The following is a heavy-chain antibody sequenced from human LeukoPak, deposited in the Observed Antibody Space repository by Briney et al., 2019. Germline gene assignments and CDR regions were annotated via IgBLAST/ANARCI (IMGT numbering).Heavy chain of an antibody. CDR3: AKVSRWFAEGDVDY. D-gene: IGHD3-10*01. CDR1: GFTFSNYV. J-gene: IGHJ4*02. CDR2: IWYDGSNK. Sequence: GGSLRLSCAASGFTFSNYVMHWGRQAPETGLEWVGVIWYDGSNKYYADSVKGRFTISRDNSKNTVHLQMNSMRAEDTAVYYCAKVSRWFAEGDVDYWGQGTLVTVSS. V-gene: IGHV3-33*06.